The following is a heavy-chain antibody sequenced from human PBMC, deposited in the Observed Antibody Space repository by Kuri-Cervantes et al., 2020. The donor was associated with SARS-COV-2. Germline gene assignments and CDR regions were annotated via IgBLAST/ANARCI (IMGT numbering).Heavy chain of an antibody. J-gene: IGHJ4*02. Sequence: GGSLRLSCAVSGFTFSSCSMNWVRQAPGKGLEWVSSISSSSSYIYYADSVKGRFTISRDNAKNSLYLQMNSLRAEDTAVYYCASLGGTSWHDYWGQGTLVTVSS. CDR1: GFTFSSCS. V-gene: IGHV3-21*01. D-gene: IGHD2-2*01. CDR2: ISSSSSYI. CDR3: ASLGGTSWHDY.